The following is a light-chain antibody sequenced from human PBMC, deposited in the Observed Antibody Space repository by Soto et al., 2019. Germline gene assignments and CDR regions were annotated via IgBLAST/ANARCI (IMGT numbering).Light chain of an antibody. CDR3: QKLNSFPT. CDR2: AAS. Sequence: IQLTQSPSSLSASVGDRVTFTCRASQGIGNYLAWYQQKPGKAPKLLIYAASTLQSGVTSRFRGSGSGTYFTLTISSLQTEDFSAYYCQKLNSFPTFGGGTKVEIK. V-gene: IGKV1-9*01. CDR1: QGIGNY. J-gene: IGKJ4*01.